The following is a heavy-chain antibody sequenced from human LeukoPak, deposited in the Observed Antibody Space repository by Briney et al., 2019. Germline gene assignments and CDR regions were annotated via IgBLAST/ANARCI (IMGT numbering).Heavy chain of an antibody. V-gene: IGHV3-33*01. J-gene: IGHJ3*02. CDR1: GFTFSSYG. D-gene: IGHD2-2*01. Sequence: GGSLRLSSAASGFTFSSYGMHWVRQAPGKGLGWVAVIWYDGSNKYYADSVKGRFTISRDNSKNTLYLQMNSLRAEDTAVYYCARGDIVVVPAAFLGAFDIWGQGTMVTVSS. CDR2: IWYDGSNK. CDR3: ARGDIVVVPAAFLGAFDI.